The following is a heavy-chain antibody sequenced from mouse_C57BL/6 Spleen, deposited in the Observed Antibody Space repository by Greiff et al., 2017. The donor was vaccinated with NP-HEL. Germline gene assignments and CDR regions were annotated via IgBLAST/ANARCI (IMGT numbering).Heavy chain of an antibody. D-gene: IGHD1-1*01. CDR1: GYTFTSYW. CDR2: IHPNSGST. J-gene: IGHJ2*01. Sequence: QVQLQQPGAELVKPGASVKLSCKASGYTFTSYWMHWVKQRPGQGLEWIGMIHPNSGSTNYNEKFKSKATLTVDKSSSTAYMQLSSLTSEDSAVYYCARLGTTVVADYWGQGTTLTVSS. V-gene: IGHV1-64*01. CDR3: ARLGTTVVADY.